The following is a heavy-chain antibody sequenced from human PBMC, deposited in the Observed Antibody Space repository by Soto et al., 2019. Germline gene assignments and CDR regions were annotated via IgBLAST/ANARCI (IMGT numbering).Heavy chain of an antibody. D-gene: IGHD2-15*01. CDR2: TYHSGST. J-gene: IGHJ4*02. CDR3: ARVRNCSGGSCYPIDY. V-gene: IGHV4-30-2*01. CDR1: GGSISSGGYS. Sequence: SETLSLTCAVSGGSISSGGYSWSWIRQPPGKGLEWIGYTYHSGSTYYNPSLKSRVTISVDRSKNQFSLKLSSVTAADTAVYYCARVRNCSGGSCYPIDYWGQGTLVTVSS.